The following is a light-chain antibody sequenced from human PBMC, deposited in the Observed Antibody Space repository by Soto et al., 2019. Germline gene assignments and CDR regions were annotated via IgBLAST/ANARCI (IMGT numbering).Light chain of an antibody. CDR1: SSDVGGYNY. J-gene: IGLJ2*01. Sequence: QSVLTQPASVSGSPGQSITISCTGTSSDVGGYNYVSWYQQHPGKAPKLMIYEVSNRPSGVSNRFSGSKSGNTASLTISGLQAEDEADYYCSSYTSSSTLVFCGGT. CDR2: EVS. CDR3: SSYTSSSTLV. V-gene: IGLV2-14*01.